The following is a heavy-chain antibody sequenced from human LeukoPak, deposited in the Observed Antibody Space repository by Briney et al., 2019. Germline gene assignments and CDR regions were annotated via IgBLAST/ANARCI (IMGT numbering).Heavy chain of an antibody. J-gene: IGHJ6*02. Sequence: SETLSLTCSVSGGSISSYYWSWVRQPPGKGLEWIGYIYYSGSTNYNPSLKSRVTISVDTSKNQFSLKLSSVTAADTAVYYCARDNWNYGSSMDVWGQGTTVTVSS. D-gene: IGHD1-7*01. CDR3: ARDNWNYGSSMDV. CDR2: IYYSGST. CDR1: GGSISSYY. V-gene: IGHV4-59*01.